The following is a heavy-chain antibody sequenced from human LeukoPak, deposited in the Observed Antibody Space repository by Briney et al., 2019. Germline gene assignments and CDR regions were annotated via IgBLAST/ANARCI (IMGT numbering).Heavy chain of an antibody. CDR1: GDSISSYY. CDR2: IYTSGTT. J-gene: IGHJ4*02. V-gene: IGHV4-4*09. CDR3: ARSYYDFLTGYYLDY. Sequence: PSETLSLTCNVSGDSISSYYWSWIRQPPGEGLEWIGYIYTSGTTSYNPFLKSRVTISVDTSKNQFSLRLSSVTAADTAVYYCARSYYDFLTGYYLDYWGQGTLVTVSS. D-gene: IGHD3-9*01.